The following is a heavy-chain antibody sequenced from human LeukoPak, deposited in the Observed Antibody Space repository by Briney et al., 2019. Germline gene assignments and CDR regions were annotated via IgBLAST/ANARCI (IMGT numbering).Heavy chain of an antibody. CDR2: IKPDGSAG. CDR1: GFTFSSNW. J-gene: IGHJ4*02. CDR3: ARANNSSWHN. Sequence: GSLRLSCATSGFTFSSNWMSWVRHVPGRGLDWVANIKPDGSAGYYAASVEGRFTVSRGNAKNSLYLQMNSLRVEDTAVYYCARANNSSWHNWGQGTLVTVSS. D-gene: IGHD6-13*01. V-gene: IGHV3-7*01.